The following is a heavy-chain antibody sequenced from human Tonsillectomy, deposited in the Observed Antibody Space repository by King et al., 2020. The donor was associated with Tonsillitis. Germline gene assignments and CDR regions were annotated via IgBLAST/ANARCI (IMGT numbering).Heavy chain of an antibody. D-gene: IGHD2-2*01. J-gene: IGHJ6*02. CDR3: AKNTLPYCSSTSCYAEYGMDV. CDR1: GFSFSIYG. Sequence: VQLVESGGGVVQPGRSLRLSCAASGFSFSIYGMHWVRQAPGKGLEWVAVISYDGSNQYYADSVKGRFTISRDNSKHTLYLQMNSLRAEDTAVYYCAKNTLPYCSSTSCYAEYGMDVWGQGTTVTVSS. V-gene: IGHV3-30*18. CDR2: ISYDGSNQ.